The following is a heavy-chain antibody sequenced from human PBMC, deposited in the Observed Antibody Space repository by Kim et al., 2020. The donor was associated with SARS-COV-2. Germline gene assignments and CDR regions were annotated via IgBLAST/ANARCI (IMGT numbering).Heavy chain of an antibody. Sequence: YADSVEGRFTISRDNSKNTLDLQMNSLRAEDTAVYYCANQGAARSWFDPWGQGTLVTVSS. V-gene: IGHV3-23*01. J-gene: IGHJ5*02. D-gene: IGHD6-6*01. CDR3: ANQGAARSWFDP.